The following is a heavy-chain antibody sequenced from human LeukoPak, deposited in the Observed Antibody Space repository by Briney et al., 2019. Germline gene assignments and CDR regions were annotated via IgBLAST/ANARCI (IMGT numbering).Heavy chain of an antibody. V-gene: IGHV4-34*01. J-gene: IGHJ6*02. CDR1: GGSFSGYY. Sequence: SETLSLTCAVYGGSFSGYYWSWIRQPPGKGLEWIGEINHSGSTNYNPSLKSRFTISVDTSKNQFSLRLSSVTAAETAVYYCARGLTYYDFWSGYRDYYYYGMDVWGQGTTVTVSS. CDR2: INHSGST. D-gene: IGHD3-3*01. CDR3: ARGLTYYDFWSGYRDYYYYGMDV.